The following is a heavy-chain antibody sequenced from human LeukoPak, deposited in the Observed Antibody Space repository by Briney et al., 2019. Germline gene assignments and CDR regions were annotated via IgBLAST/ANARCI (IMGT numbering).Heavy chain of an antibody. CDR1: GGSISSSSYY. V-gene: IGHV4-39*07. Sequence: PSETLSLTCTVSGGSISSSSYYWGWIRQPPGKGLEWIGSIYYSGSTYYNPSLKSRVTISVDTSKNQFSLKLSSVTAADTAVYYCARVPGQWLVGEYFDYWGQGTLVTVSS. CDR3: ARVPGQWLVGEYFDY. J-gene: IGHJ4*02. CDR2: IYYSGST. D-gene: IGHD6-19*01.